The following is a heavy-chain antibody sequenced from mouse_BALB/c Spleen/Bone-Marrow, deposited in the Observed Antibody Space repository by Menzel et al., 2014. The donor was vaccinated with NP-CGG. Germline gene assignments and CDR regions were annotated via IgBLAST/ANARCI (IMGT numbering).Heavy chain of an antibody. Sequence: QVQLQQSGAELGMPGASVKMSCKASGYTFTDNWIYWVKQRPGQGLEWIGAIDTSDSYTNYNQKFMGKASLTVDASSSRAYMQVSSRTSADSAVDYCARGGQDFSLDYWGQGTPVTASS. CDR2: IDTSDSYT. J-gene: IGHJ4*01. CDR3: ARGGQDFSLDY. CDR1: GYTFTDNW. D-gene: IGHD3-3*01. V-gene: IGHV1-69*01.